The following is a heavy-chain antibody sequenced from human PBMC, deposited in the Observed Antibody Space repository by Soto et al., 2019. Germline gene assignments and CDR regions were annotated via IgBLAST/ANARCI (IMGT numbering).Heavy chain of an antibody. J-gene: IGHJ4*02. CDR1: GFSSSSNY. D-gene: IGHD3-10*01. Sequence: EVQLVETGGGLIQPGGSLRLSCAASGFSSSSNYVTLVRQAPGKGLEWVSLLYSGGTSYYADSVKGRFTISRDNSKNTLFLQKNRLKTVDTAVYYCARGQQVSTIRGVQGFDYWGQGTLVTVSS. CDR3: ARGQQVSTIRGVQGFDY. CDR2: LYSGGTS. V-gene: IGHV3-53*02.